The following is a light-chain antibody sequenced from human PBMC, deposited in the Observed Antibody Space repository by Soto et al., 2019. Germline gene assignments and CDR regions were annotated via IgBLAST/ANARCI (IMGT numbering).Light chain of an antibody. CDR3: QSYDGSNPDVV. CDR1: SGSIATNY. V-gene: IGLV6-57*02. CDR2: EDT. Sequence: NFMLTQPHSLSEAPGKTVTISCTGSSGSIATNYVQWYQQRPGSAPTTVIYEDTQRPSGVPERFSGSIDSSSNSASLTISGLKTEDEADYYCQSYDGSNPDVVFGGGTKVTVL. J-gene: IGLJ2*01.